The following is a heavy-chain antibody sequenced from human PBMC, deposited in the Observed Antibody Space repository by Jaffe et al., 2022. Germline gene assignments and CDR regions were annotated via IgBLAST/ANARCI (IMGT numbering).Heavy chain of an antibody. CDR1: GFTFSSYG. V-gene: IGHV3-30*02. D-gene: IGHD2-15*01. J-gene: IGHJ1*01. CDR2: IRYDGSNK. Sequence: QVQLVESGGGVVQPGGSLRLSCAASGFTFSSYGMHWVRQAPGKGLEWVAFIRYDGSNKYYADSVKGRFTISRDNSKNTLYLQMNSLRAEDTAVYYCAKGEVVVVAATEFQHWGQGTLVTVSS. CDR3: AKGEVVVVAATEFQH.